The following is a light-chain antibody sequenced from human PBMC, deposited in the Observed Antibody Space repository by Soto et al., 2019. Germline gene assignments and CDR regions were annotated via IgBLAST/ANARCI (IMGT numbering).Light chain of an antibody. V-gene: IGLV2-14*03. Sequence: QSALPQPASVSGSPGQSITISCTGTSSDVGGYHYVSWYQQHPGKAPKLMIYDVSNRPSGVPNRFSGSKSGNTASLTLSGLQAEDEAEDYCSSYTSSSTLVYVFGTGTKLTVL. J-gene: IGLJ1*01. CDR3: SSYTSSSTLVYV. CDR2: DVS. CDR1: SSDVGGYHY.